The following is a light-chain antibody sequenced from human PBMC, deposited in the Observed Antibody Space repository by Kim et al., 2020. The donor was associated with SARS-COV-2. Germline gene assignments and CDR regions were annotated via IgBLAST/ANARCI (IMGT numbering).Light chain of an antibody. CDR3: QQSYSTPLT. CDR2: AAS. CDR1: QGISSY. Sequence: DIQMTQSPSSLSASVGDRVTITCRASQGISSYLNWYQQKPGKAPKLLIYAASNLQSGVPSRFSGSGSGTDFTLTISSLQPEDFATYYCQQSYSTPLTFGGGTKVDIK. V-gene: IGKV1-39*01. J-gene: IGKJ4*01.